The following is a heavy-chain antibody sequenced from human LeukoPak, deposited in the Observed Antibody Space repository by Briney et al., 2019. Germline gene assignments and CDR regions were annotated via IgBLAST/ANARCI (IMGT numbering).Heavy chain of an antibody. CDR1: GGSISSGDYY. V-gene: IGHV4-30-4*01. D-gene: IGHD2-2*01. Sequence: SQTLSLTCTVSGGSISSGDYYWSWIRQPPGKGLEWIGYIYYSGSTYYNPSLKSRVTISVDTSKNQFSLKLSSVTAADTAVYYCARGRTWAIYYYYGMDVWGQGTTVTVSS. CDR2: IYYSGST. CDR3: ARGRTWAIYYYYGMDV. J-gene: IGHJ6*02.